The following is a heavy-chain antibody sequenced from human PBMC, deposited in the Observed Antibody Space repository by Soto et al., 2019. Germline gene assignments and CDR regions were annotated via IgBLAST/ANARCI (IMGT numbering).Heavy chain of an antibody. J-gene: IGHJ5*02. CDR2: IYYSGST. D-gene: IGHD2-15*01. V-gene: IGHV4-39*07. Sequence: SETLSLTCTVSGGSISSSSYYWGWIRQPPGKGLEWIGSIYYSGSTYYNPSLKSRVTISVDRSKNQFSLKLSSVTAADTAVYYCAGSSGARFDPWGQGTLVTVSS. CDR3: AGSSGARFDP. CDR1: GGSISSSSYY.